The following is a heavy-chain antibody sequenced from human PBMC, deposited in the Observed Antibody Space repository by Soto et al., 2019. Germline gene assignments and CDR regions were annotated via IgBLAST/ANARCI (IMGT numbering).Heavy chain of an antibody. V-gene: IGHV3-23*01. CDR2: ISGSGGST. J-gene: IGHJ4*02. CDR1: GFTFSSYA. Sequence: EVQLLESGGGLVQPGGSLRLSCAASGFTFSSYAMSWVRQAPGKGLEWVSAISGSGGSTYYADSVKGRFTSSRDNSKNTRYLQMNSLRAEDTAVYYCAKVGRYFDWLFPSWGQGTLVTVSS. D-gene: IGHD3-9*01. CDR3: AKVGRYFDWLFPS.